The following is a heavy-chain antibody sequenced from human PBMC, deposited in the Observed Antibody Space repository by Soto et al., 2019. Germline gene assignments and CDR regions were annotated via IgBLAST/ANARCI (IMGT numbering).Heavy chain of an antibody. Sequence: QVQLVQSGAEVKKPGSSLKVSCKASGGTFGSYAISWVRQAPGQGLEWMGGIIPITATANYAQKFQGRVTITAEESTSTASMQLSSLRSEDTAVYYCARSQGSSTSLEIYYYYYYGMDVWGQGTTVTVSS. J-gene: IGHJ6*02. CDR1: GGTFGSYA. CDR2: IIPITATA. D-gene: IGHD2-2*01. CDR3: ARSQGSSTSLEIYYYYYYGMDV. V-gene: IGHV1-69*01.